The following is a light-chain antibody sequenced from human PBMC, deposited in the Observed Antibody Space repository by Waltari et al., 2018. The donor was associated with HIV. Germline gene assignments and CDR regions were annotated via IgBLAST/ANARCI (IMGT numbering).Light chain of an antibody. Sequence: DIEMTQSPSSLSASVGDRVTITCRASQTVSRFLNWYQQKPGKAPKLLIYEASTVQSGVPSRFSGGGSGTDFTLSISSLQPEDFATYYCQQSNSRPWTFGPGTKVDIK. CDR2: EAS. J-gene: IGKJ1*01. CDR3: QQSNSRPWT. CDR1: QTVSRF. V-gene: IGKV1-39*01.